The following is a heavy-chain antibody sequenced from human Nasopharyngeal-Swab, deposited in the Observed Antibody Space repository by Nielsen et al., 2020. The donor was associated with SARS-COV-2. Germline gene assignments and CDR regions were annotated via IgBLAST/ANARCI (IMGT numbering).Heavy chain of an antibody. J-gene: IGHJ4*02. V-gene: IGHV3-23*01. CDR1: GFTFSSYA. D-gene: IGHD1-26*01. CDR2: ISRSDGRT. CDR3: TKDLRGGDLLLIFDY. Sequence: GEALKISCAASGFTFSSYAMSWVRQAPGKGLEWVSSISRSDGRTYYADSVKGRFTISRDNSKNTLYLQMNSLRVEDTAIYYCTKDLRGGDLLLIFDYWGQGNLVTVSS.